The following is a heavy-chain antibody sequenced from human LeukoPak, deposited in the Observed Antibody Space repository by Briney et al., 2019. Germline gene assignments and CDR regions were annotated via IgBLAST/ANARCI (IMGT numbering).Heavy chain of an antibody. D-gene: IGHD3-16*01. CDR3: ARVGXSLAXXFDX. CDR2: IIPIFGTA. Sequence: ASVKVSCKASGGTFSSYAISWVRQAPGQGLEWMGGIIPIFGTANYAQKFQGRVTITADESTSTAYMEVSSLRSEDTAVYYCARVGXSLAXXFDXWGQGTLVTVSS. V-gene: IGHV1-69*13. CDR1: GGTFSSYA. J-gene: IGHJ4*02.